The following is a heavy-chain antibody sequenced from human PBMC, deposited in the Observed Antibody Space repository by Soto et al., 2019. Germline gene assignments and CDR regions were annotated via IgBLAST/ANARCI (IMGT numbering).Heavy chain of an antibody. CDR2: ISGSGGST. CDR1: GFTFSSYA. V-gene: IGHV3-23*01. CDR3: ARRGSGSYYDY. D-gene: IGHD1-26*01. J-gene: IGHJ4*02. Sequence: EVQLLESGGGLVQPGGSLRLSCAASGFTFSSYAMRWVRQAPGKGLEWVSAISGSGGSTYYAASVKGRFTISRDNSKYTVYLHTNSLTGADTAVYSCARRGSGSYYDYWGQGTLVTVSS.